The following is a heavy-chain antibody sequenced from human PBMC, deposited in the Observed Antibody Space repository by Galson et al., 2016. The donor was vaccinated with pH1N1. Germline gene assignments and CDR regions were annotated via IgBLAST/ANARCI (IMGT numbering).Heavy chain of an antibody. CDR2: ILPNSGDT. CDR1: GYTFTDYY. J-gene: IGHJ3*01. Sequence: SVKVSCKASGYTFTDYYIHWVRQAPGQGLEWMGLILPNSGDTNFAKKFQGRVTMTRDTSISTAYMELTRLTSDDTAVYFCAREVRGGGFDVWGQGTLVTVSS. CDR3: AREVRGGGFDV. D-gene: IGHD2-15*01. V-gene: IGHV1-2*02.